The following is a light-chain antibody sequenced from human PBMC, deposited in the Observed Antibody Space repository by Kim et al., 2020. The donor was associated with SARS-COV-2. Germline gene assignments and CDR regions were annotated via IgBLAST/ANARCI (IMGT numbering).Light chain of an antibody. Sequence: QLVLTQPPSVSGAPGQRVTISCTGSSSNIGADYHVHWYQQLPGTAPKLVMYGNTFRPSGVPDRFSGSKSGSSASLAITGLQAEDEADYYCQSYDSSLSGSVFVGGAQLAVL. CDR3: QSYDSSLSGSV. J-gene: IGLJ2*01. CDR2: GNT. CDR1: SSNIGADYH. V-gene: IGLV1-40*01.